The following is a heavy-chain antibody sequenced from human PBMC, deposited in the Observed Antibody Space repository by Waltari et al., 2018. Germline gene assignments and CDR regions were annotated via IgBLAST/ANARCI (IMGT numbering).Heavy chain of an antibody. D-gene: IGHD6-19*01. V-gene: IGHV4-30-4*01. CDR3: ARVIAVTGTGGMDV. J-gene: IGHJ6*02. CDR2: IYSSANT. Sequence: QVQLQESGPGLVKPSQTLSLTCTVSGVSIRSRVYYWRWIRQPPGKGLEWVGYIYSSANTYYNPSLKGRVTISVDTSKNQFSLRLTSVTAADTAVYYCARVIAVTGTGGMDVWGQGTTVTVSS. CDR1: GVSIRSRVYY.